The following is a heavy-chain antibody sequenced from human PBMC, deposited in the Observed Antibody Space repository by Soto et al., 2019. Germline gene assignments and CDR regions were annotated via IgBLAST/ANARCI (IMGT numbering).Heavy chain of an antibody. J-gene: IGHJ4*02. CDR2: IIPIFCTA. CDR3: ARDGGRHSGGIEY. Sequence: QVQLVQSGAEVKKPGSSVKVSCKASGGTFSSYSINWVRQAPGQGLEWMGEIIPIFCTANYAQKFQGRVTITADESTSTAYMELSSLRSEDTAVYYCARDGGRHSGGIEYWGQGTLVNVSS. D-gene: IGHD1-26*01. V-gene: IGHV1-69*01. CDR1: GGTFSSYS.